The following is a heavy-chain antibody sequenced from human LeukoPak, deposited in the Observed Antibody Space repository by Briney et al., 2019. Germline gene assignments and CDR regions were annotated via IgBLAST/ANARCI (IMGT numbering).Heavy chain of an antibody. CDR1: GYTFTSYA. CDR3: AREVAAAGVPD. D-gene: IGHD6-13*01. V-gene: IGHV1-3*01. CDR2: INAGNGNT. Sequence: ASVKVSCKASGYTFTSYAMRWVRQAPGQRLEWMGWINAGNGNTKYSQKFQGRVTITRDTSASTAYMELSSLRSEDTAVYYCAREVAAAGVPDWGQGTLVTVSS. J-gene: IGHJ4*02.